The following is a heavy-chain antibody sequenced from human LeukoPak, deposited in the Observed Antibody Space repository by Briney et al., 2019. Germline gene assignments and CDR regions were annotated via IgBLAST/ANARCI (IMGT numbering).Heavy chain of an antibody. J-gene: IGHJ3*02. CDR1: GFTFSIYN. CDR2: ISGSSSQT. D-gene: IGHD4-23*01. Sequence: GGSLRLSCAASGFTFSIYNMNWVRQAPGKGLEWVSSISGSSSQTFYTDSVKGRFTISRDNAKNSLYLQMNSLRAEDTAVYYCGRVGIGGAFDIWGQGTMVTVSS. V-gene: IGHV3-21*04. CDR3: GRVGIGGAFDI.